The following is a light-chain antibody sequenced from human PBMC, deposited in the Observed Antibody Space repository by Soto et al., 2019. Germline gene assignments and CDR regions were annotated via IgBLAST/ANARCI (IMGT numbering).Light chain of an antibody. CDR3: QQYKSWPYT. Sequence: EIVMTQSPATLSVSPGERDTLSCRASQSVSTNLAWYQQKPGQAPRLLIYGATTRATGIPVRFSGSGSGTEFTLTISSLQSEDFAVYYCQQYKSWPYTFGQGTKLEIK. CDR2: GAT. CDR1: QSVSTN. J-gene: IGKJ2*01. V-gene: IGKV3-15*01.